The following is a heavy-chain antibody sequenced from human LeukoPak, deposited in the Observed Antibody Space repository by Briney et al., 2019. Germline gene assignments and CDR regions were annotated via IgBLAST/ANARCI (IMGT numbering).Heavy chain of an antibody. CDR2: ISYDGSNK. V-gene: IGHV3-30*03. D-gene: IGHD1-26*01. CDR1: GFTFSSSG. J-gene: IGHJ4*02. Sequence: GGSLRLSCAASGFTFSSSGMHWVRQAPGKGLEWVAVISYDGSNKYYADSVKGRFTISRDNSKNTLYLQMNSLRAEDTAVYYCARAGGTRVGAPGAYWGQGTLVTVSS. CDR3: ARAGGTRVGAPGAY.